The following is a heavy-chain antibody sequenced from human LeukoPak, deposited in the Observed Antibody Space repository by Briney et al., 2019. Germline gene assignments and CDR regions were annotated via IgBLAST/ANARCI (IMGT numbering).Heavy chain of an antibody. V-gene: IGHV3-23*01. CDR2: VSGSGGNT. CDR1: GFTFGSYA. D-gene: IGHD1-26*01. J-gene: IGHJ4*02. CDR3: ARGRGSSRYYFDY. Sequence: GGSLRLSCAASGFTFGSYAMSWVRQAPGKGLEWVSAVSGSGGNTYYADSVKGWFTISRDNSKNTLYLQMNSLRAEDTAVYYCARGRGSSRYYFDYWGQGTLVTVSS.